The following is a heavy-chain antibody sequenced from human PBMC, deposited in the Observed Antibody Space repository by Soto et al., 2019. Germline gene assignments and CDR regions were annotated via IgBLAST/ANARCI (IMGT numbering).Heavy chain of an antibody. J-gene: IGHJ4*02. CDR2: MNQDGSVK. CDR3: VGDPDHGAIDY. D-gene: IGHD4-17*01. CDR1: GFTFSNSW. V-gene: IGHV3-7*01. Sequence: GGSLRLSCAASGFTFSNSWMSWVRQAPGRGLEWVASMNQDGSVKDSVGSVKGRFTISRDNAKDSLYLQMDSLRAEDTAVYYCVGDPDHGAIDYWGQGTLVTVSS.